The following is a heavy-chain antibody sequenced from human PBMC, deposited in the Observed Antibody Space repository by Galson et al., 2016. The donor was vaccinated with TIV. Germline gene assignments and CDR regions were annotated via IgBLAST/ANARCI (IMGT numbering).Heavy chain of an antibody. Sequence: SVKVSCKASGGIFRGQAISWVRQAPGQGLEWMGRIIPILGMTNYAQKFQGRVTISADTSTSTASMEVSSLRSEDTAMYYCATSINNNAWNNWFDPWGQGTLVTVSS. CDR3: ATSINNNAWNNWFDP. D-gene: IGHD1-1*01. V-gene: IGHV1-69*04. CDR2: IIPILGMT. CDR1: GGIFRGQA. J-gene: IGHJ5*02.